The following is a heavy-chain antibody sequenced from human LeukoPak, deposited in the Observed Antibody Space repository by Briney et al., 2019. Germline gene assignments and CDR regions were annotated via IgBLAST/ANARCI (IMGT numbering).Heavy chain of an antibody. CDR1: GFTLSTYA. CDR3: ARDLSGVAGYTYGRGIDY. V-gene: IGHV3-30*02. Sequence: PGGSLRLSCAVSGFTLSTYAMHWVRQAPGKGLEWVAFIRYDGSNRYYADSVRGRFTISRDDSKNTLYLKMNSLRAEDTAVYYCARDLSGVAGYTYGRGIDYWGQGTLVTVSS. D-gene: IGHD5-18*01. CDR2: IRYDGSNR. J-gene: IGHJ4*02.